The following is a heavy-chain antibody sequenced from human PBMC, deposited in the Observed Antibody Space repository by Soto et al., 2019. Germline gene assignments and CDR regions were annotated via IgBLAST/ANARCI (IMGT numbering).Heavy chain of an antibody. Sequence: SETLSLTCTVSGGSISSYYWNWIRQPPGKGLEWIGYVEFSGRTNYNPSLRSRLTISVDTSKNQFSLKLSSVTAADTAVYYCARAVCGGDCYSGGFNYWGQGTLVTVSS. CDR3: ARAVCGGDCYSGGFNY. CDR2: VEFSGRT. V-gene: IGHV4-59*01. D-gene: IGHD2-21*02. CDR1: GGSISSYY. J-gene: IGHJ4*02.